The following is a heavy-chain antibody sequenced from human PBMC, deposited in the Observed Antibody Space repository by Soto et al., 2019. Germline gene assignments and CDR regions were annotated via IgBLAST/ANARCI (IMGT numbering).Heavy chain of an antibody. J-gene: IGHJ4*02. Sequence: GGSLKLSCAASGFTFSSYVMHWVRQAPGKGLEWVAVIWYDGSNKYYADSVKGRFTISRDNSKNTLYLQMNSLRAEDTAVYYCARDYGLQLLEYYFDYWGQGP. CDR1: GFTFSSYV. D-gene: IGHD5-12*01. V-gene: IGHV3-33*01. CDR2: IWYDGSNK. CDR3: ARDYGLQLLEYYFDY.